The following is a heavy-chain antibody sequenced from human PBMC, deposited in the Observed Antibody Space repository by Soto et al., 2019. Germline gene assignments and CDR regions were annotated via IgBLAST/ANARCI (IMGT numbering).Heavy chain of an antibody. CDR3: ARRNGYDFGSNWFDP. V-gene: IGHV4-39*01. J-gene: IGHJ5*02. CDR2: IFYSGNT. CDR1: GGSISSRSHY. Sequence: PSETLSLTCTVSGGSISSRSHYWGWIRQPPGKGLEWIGNIFYSGNTYYKPSLKSRLTISVDASTNQFSLNLRSVTAADTAVYYCARRNGYDFGSNWFDPWGQGMQVTVSS. D-gene: IGHD5-12*01.